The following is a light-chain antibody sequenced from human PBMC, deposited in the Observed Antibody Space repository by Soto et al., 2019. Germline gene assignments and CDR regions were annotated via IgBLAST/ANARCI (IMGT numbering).Light chain of an antibody. J-gene: IGKJ4*01. V-gene: IGKV3-15*01. CDR3: QQYNVWPLT. CDR2: VAS. CDR1: QSVSSN. Sequence: EIVMTQSPATLSVSPGERATLSCRASQSVSSNLAWYQQKPGQTPKLLIYVASTRATGIPARFSGSGSGTEFTRTISSLQYEDFAVYYCQQYNVWPLTFGGGTKVEFK.